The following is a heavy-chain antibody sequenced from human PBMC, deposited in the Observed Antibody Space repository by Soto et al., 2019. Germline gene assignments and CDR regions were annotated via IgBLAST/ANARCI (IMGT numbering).Heavy chain of an antibody. CDR1: GGSISSYY. J-gene: IGHJ3*02. CDR3: ARRYGGAFDI. V-gene: IGHV4-59*08. D-gene: IGHD3-10*01. CDR2: IYYSGST. Sequence: QVQLQESGPGLVKPSETLSLTCTVSGGSISSYYWSWIRQPPGKGLEWIGYIYYSGSTNYNPSLKSRVTRSVDPSKNQFSLKLSSVTAADTAVYYCARRYGGAFDIWGQGTMVTVSS.